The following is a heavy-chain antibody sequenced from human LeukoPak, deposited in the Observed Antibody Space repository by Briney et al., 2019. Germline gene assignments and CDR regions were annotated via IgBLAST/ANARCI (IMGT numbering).Heavy chain of an antibody. CDR3: ASFIAYGDYGFDY. CDR2: IIPILGIA. V-gene: IGHV1-69*02. J-gene: IGHJ4*02. Sequence: ASVKVSCKASGGTFSSYTISWVRQAPGQGLEWMGRIIPILGIANYAQKFQGRVTITADKSTSTAYMELSSLRSEDTVVYYCASFIAYGDYGFDYWGQGTLVTVSS. CDR1: GGTFSSYT. D-gene: IGHD4-17*01.